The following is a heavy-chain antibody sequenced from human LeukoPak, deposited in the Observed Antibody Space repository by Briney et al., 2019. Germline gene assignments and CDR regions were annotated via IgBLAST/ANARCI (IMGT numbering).Heavy chain of an antibody. D-gene: IGHD5-18*01. CDR2: INHSGST. CDR3: ARGRDMDTAMVLGASGYYFDY. Sequence: PSETLSLTCAVYGGSFSGYYWSWIRQPPGKGLEWIGEINHSGSTNYNPSLKRRVTISVDTSKNQFSLKLSSVTAADTAVYYWARGRDMDTAMVLGASGYYFDYWGQGTLVTVSS. V-gene: IGHV4-34*01. CDR1: GGSFSGYY. J-gene: IGHJ4*02.